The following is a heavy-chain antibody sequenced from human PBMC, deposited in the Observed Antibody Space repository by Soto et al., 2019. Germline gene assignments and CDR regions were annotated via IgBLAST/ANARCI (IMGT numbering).Heavy chain of an antibody. V-gene: IGHV3-49*03. CDR1: GFTFRDYA. Sequence: EVQLVESGGGLVQPGRSLRLSCSDSGFTFRDYAMTWFRQAPGKGLEWVGCVKSKPEGGATHYAASVRGRFTTSRDDSRSIAYLQMNSLKTEDTAVYYCTRDGVGGYGDSWGQGTLVTVSS. CDR3: TRDGVGGYGDS. CDR2: VKSKPEGGAT. J-gene: IGHJ1*01. D-gene: IGHD3-22*01.